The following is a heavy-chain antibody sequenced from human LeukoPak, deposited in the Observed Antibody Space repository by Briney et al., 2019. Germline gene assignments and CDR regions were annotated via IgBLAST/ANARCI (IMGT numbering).Heavy chain of an antibody. CDR3: AKDGDIVVVPAAILLGYYFDY. D-gene: IGHD2-2*02. Sequence: GGSLRLSCAASGFTFSSYWMSWVRQAPGKGLEWVANIKQDGSEKYYVDSVKGRFTISRDNAKNSLYLQMNSLRAEDTAVYYCAKDGDIVVVPAAILLGYYFDYWGQGTLVTVSS. V-gene: IGHV3-7*01. CDR2: IKQDGSEK. CDR1: GFTFSSYW. J-gene: IGHJ4*02.